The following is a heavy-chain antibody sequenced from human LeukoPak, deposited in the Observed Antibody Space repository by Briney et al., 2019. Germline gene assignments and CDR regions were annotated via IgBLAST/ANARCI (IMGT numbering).Heavy chain of an antibody. CDR1: GYTFTSYG. J-gene: IGHJ4*02. CDR3: ASCDNSSGWCYYLDY. D-gene: IGHD6-19*01. V-gene: IGHV1-18*01. CDR2: ISAYNGNT. Sequence: ASVKVSCKASGYTFTSYGISWVRQAPGQGLEWMGWISAYNGNTNYAQKLQGRVTMTTDTSTSTAYMELRSLRSDDTAVYYCASCDNSSGWCYYLDYWGQGTLVTVSS.